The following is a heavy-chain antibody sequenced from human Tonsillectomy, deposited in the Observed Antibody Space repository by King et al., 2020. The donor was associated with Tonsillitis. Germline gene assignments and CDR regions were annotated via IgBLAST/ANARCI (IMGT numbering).Heavy chain of an antibody. V-gene: IGHV5-51*01. CDR1: GYTFTNYW. Sequence: VQLVESGAEMKKPGESLKISCQGSGYTFTNYWIGWVRQVPGKGLEWMGIIYPGDSDTRYSPSFQGQVTISADKSISTAYLQWASLQASDTAMYYCARREYSSSWYFFDYWGQGTLVTVSS. CDR2: IYPGDSDT. CDR3: ARREYSSSWYFFDY. J-gene: IGHJ4*02. D-gene: IGHD6-13*01.